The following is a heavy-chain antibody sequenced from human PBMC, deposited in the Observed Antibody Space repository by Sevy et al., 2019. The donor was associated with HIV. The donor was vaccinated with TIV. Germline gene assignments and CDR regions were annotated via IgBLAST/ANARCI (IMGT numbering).Heavy chain of an antibody. Sequence: GGSLRLSCTASGFTFSSYDMNWVRQAPGKGLEWVSKISSSGSSIYYADSVKGRFTISRDNAKNSLNLQMNSLMAEDTAVYYCTRNGGAFDNGFDPWGQGTLVTVSS. V-gene: IGHV3-48*03. J-gene: IGHJ5*02. CDR1: GFTFSSYD. CDR2: ISSSGSSI. CDR3: TRNGGAFDNGFDP. D-gene: IGHD2-8*01.